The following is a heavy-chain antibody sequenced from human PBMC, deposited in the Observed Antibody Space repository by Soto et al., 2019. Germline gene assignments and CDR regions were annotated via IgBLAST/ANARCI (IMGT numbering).Heavy chain of an antibody. J-gene: IGHJ2*01. Sequence: QITLKESGPTLVKPTQTLTLTCTFSGFSLSTSGVGVGWIRQPPGKALEWLALIYWDDDKRYSPSLKSRLTITKDTSKIHVVLTMTNMDPVDTATYYCAHSGSDGNYWYFDLWGRGTLVTVSS. V-gene: IGHV2-5*02. CDR2: IYWDDDK. CDR3: AHSGSDGNYWYFDL. CDR1: GFSLSTSGVG. D-gene: IGHD6-25*01.